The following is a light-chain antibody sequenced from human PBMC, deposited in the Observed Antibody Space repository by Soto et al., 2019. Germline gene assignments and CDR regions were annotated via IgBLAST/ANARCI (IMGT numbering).Light chain of an antibody. V-gene: IGKV3-15*01. Sequence: EIVMTQSPATLSVSPGERATLSCRASQSVDSNLAWYQQKPGQAPRLLIYGASTRATGIPARFSGSGSGTEFTLTISSLQSEDLAIYYCQQYNNWWTFGQGTKVEVK. CDR1: QSVDSN. CDR3: QQYNNWWT. CDR2: GAS. J-gene: IGKJ1*01.